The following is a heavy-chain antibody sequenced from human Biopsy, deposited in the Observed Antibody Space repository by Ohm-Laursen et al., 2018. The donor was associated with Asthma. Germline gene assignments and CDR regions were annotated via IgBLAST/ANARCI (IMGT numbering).Heavy chain of an antibody. V-gene: IGHV4-59*01. Sequence: TLSLTCTVSGDSISSYYWSWIRQPPGKGLEWLGYIYYTGRDNYNPSLKSRVTISVDTSKNQFSLRLNSVTAADTAAYYCARGPNYHGSGRAPIGMDVWGQGTTVTVSS. CDR1: GDSISSYY. CDR2: IYYTGRD. J-gene: IGHJ6*02. D-gene: IGHD3-10*01. CDR3: ARGPNYHGSGRAPIGMDV.